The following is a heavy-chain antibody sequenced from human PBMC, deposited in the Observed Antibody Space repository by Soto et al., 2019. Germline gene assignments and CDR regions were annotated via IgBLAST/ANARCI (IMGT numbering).Heavy chain of an antibody. CDR2: INPDGTKR. V-gene: IGHV3-7*03. CDR1: GFIFSDYW. J-gene: IGHJ4*02. CDR3: ARWESSGWYLGI. Sequence: WGSLLLSCAASGFIFSDYWMSWVRQPPGKGLEWVASINPDGTKRFYVASVQGRFTVSRDDAKNSVFLQMISLRAEDTAVYYCARWESSGWYLGIWGQGTLVTVSS. D-gene: IGHD6-19*01.